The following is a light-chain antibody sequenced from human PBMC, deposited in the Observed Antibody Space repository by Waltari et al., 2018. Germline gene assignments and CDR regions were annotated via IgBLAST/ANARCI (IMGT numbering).Light chain of an antibody. CDR1: SRDVGGRDF. Sequence: QSGLTQPASVSGSPGQSNTLSCTGASRDVGGRDFVSWYQQHPGKAPNLLIFDVSKRPSGVSNRFSASKSGNTASLTISGLQAEDEADYYCSSYTTKTTLVFGGGTKLTVL. CDR3: SSYTTKTTLV. V-gene: IGLV2-14*01. J-gene: IGLJ3*02. CDR2: DVS.